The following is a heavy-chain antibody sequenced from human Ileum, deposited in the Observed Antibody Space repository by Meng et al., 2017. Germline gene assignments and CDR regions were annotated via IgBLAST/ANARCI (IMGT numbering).Heavy chain of an antibody. J-gene: IGHJ6*02. CDR1: GYTFTSYG. Sequence: ASVKVSCKASGYTFTSYGISWVRQAPGQGLEWMGWISAYNGNTNYAQKLQGRVTMTTDTSTSTAYMELRRLRSDDTAVYYCARGSAEFYYYYGMDVWGQGTTVTVSS. V-gene: IGHV1-18*01. CDR2: ISAYNGNT. CDR3: ARGSAEFYYYYGMDV.